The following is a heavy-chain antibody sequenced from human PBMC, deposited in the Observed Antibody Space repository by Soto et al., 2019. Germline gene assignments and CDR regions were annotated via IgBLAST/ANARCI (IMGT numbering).Heavy chain of an antibody. J-gene: IGHJ4*02. CDR1: GFSLSTSGVG. CDR2: IYWDDDK. D-gene: IGHD2-15*01. Sequence: QITLKESGPTLVKPTQTLTLTCTFSGFSLSTSGVGVGWIRQPPGKALEWLALIYWDDDKRYSPSLKSRLTITTDTSKNQVVLTMTNMDPVDTATYYCAHRRGRYCSGGSCYFDYWGQGTLVNVSS. V-gene: IGHV2-5*02. CDR3: AHRRGRYCSGGSCYFDY.